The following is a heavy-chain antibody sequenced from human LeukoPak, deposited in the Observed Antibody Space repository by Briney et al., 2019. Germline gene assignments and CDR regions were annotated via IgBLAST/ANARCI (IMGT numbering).Heavy chain of an antibody. J-gene: IGHJ4*02. CDR1: GFTFNSYA. CDR3: ARHRSSWLIDY. Sequence: GGSLRLSCAASGFTFNSYAMSWVRQAPWERLQWVSGISDSGGNTYYADSVRGRFTISRDNSKNTLYLQMNSLRAEDTAVYYCARHRSSWLIDYWGQGALVTVSS. D-gene: IGHD6-6*01. CDR2: ISDSGGNT. V-gene: IGHV3-23*01.